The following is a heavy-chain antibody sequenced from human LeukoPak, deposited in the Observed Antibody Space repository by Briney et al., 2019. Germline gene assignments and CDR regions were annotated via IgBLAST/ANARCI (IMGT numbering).Heavy chain of an antibody. CDR2: IKQDGSEK. D-gene: IGHD4-17*01. CDR1: GFTFSSYW. Sequence: GGSLRLSCAASGFTFSSYWMSWVRQAPGKGLEWVANIKQDGSEKYYVDSVKGRFTISRDNAKNSLYLQMNSLRAEDTAVYYCAREGAGEQSYFDYWGQGTLVTVSS. CDR3: AREGAGEQSYFDY. J-gene: IGHJ4*02. V-gene: IGHV3-7*01.